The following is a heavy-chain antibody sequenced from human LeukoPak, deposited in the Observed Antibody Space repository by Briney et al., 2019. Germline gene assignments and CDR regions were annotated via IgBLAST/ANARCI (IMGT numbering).Heavy chain of an antibody. CDR3: ARGSYSSSWYSPTFDY. Sequence: SETLSLTCAVYGGSFSGYYWSWIRHPPGKGLEWIGEINHSGSTNYNPSLKSRVTISVDTSKNQFSLKLSSVTAADTAVYYCARGSYSSSWYSPTFDYWGQGTLVTVSS. J-gene: IGHJ4*02. CDR2: INHSGST. V-gene: IGHV4-34*01. D-gene: IGHD6-13*01. CDR1: GGSFSGYY.